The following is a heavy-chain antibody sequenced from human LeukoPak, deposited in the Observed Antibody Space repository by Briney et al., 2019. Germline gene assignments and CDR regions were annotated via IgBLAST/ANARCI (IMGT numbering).Heavy chain of an antibody. D-gene: IGHD3-10*01. CDR3: ARVTPPRLDTMVRGVIGY. V-gene: IGHV4-38-2*02. CDR2: FYHGGST. J-gene: IGHJ4*02. Sequence: SETLSLTCTISGYSISTGYYWDWIRQPPGKGLEWIGTFYHGGSTYYNPSLKSRVTISVDTSKNQFSLNLTSVTAADTAVYYCARVTPPRLDTMVRGVIGYWGQGTLVTVSS. CDR1: GYSISTGYY.